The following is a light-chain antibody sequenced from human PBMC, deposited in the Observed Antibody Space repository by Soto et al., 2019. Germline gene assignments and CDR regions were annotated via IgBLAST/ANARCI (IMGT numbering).Light chain of an antibody. CDR3: QQYDNLPLT. CDR2: DAS. CDR1: QDIATY. J-gene: IGKJ5*01. V-gene: IGKV1-33*01. Sequence: DTQMTQSPSSLCASVGNRVTITCQASQDIATYLNWYQQKPGKAPNLLIYDASNLETGVPSRFSGGGSGTHFTFTISNLQPEDIATYYCQQYDNLPLTFGQGTRLEIK.